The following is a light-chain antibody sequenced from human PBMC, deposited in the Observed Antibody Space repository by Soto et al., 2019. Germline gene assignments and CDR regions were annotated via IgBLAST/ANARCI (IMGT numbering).Light chain of an antibody. Sequence: QSVLTQPASLSGSPGQSITISCTGTSSDIGAYDYVSWFQHHPGKAPRLIIYDVTNRPSGVPDRFSGSKPGKTASLTISGLQADYEPDDYCCSYAGGNLYVFGTGTKVTVL. V-gene: IGLV2-14*03. CDR3: CSYAGGNLYV. J-gene: IGLJ1*01. CDR2: DVT. CDR1: SSDIGAYDY.